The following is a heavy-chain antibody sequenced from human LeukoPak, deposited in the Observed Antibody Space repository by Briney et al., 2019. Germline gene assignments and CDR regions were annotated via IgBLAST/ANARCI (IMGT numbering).Heavy chain of an antibody. CDR2: IYYSGST. J-gene: IGHJ4*02. V-gene: IGHV4-31*03. CDR1: GGTISSGGYY. CDR3: ARDYDSSGYFFDY. Sequence: SETLSLTCTVSGGTISSGGYYWSWVRQHPGKGLEWIGYIYYSGSTYYNPSLKSRVTISVDTSKNQFSLKLSSVTAADTAVYYCARDYDSSGYFFDYWGQGTLVTVSS. D-gene: IGHD3-22*01.